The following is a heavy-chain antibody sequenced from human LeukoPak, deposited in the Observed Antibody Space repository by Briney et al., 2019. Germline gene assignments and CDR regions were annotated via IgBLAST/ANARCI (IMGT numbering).Heavy chain of an antibody. D-gene: IGHD3-10*01. CDR3: ARGPASGSNFAWFDP. J-gene: IGHJ5*02. CDR2: INHSGST. V-gene: IGHV4-34*01. CDR1: GGSLSHYY. Sequence: PSETLSLTSAVYGGSLSHYYWSWIRQPPGKGLEWIGKINHSGSTNYNPSLKSRVTISVDMSKNQFSLELTSVTAADTAVYYCARGPASGSNFAWFDPWGQGTLVTVSS.